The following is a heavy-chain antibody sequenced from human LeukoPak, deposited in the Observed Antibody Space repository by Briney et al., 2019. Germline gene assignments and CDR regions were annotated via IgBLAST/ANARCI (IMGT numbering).Heavy chain of an antibody. D-gene: IGHD4-11*01. J-gene: IGHJ4*02. Sequence: PGGSLRLSCAASGFTFTTYAMGWVRQAPGKGLQWVSSIKGGGGDPFYADSVKGRFTISRDNSKNTLFLQLNSLRAEDSPVYYCAKGVHDYTPFHGGGQGTLATVSS. V-gene: IGHV3-23*01. CDR3: AKGVHDYTPFHG. CDR1: GFTFTTYA. CDR2: IKGGGGDP.